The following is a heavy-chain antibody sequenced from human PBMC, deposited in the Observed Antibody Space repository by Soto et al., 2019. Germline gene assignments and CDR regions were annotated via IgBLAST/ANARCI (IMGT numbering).Heavy chain of an antibody. CDR1: GFTFSSYA. D-gene: IGHD3-22*01. Sequence: EVQLLESGGGLVQPGGSLRLSCAASGFTFSSYAMSWVRQAPGKGLEWVSAISGSGGSTYYADSVKGRFTISRDNSKNTLYLQMNSLKAEDTSVYYCAKDEADSSGYYSDCWGQGTLVTAAS. V-gene: IGHV3-23*01. CDR2: ISGSGGST. J-gene: IGHJ4*02. CDR3: AKDEADSSGYYSDC.